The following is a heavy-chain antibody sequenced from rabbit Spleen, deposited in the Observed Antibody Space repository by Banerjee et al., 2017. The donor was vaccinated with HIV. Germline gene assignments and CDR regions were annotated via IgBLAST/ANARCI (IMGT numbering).Heavy chain of an antibody. V-gene: IGHV1S40*01. CDR1: GFSFSTSYY. J-gene: IGHJ4*01. Sequence: QSLEESGGDLVKPEGSLTLTCTASGFSFSTSYYMCWVRQTPGKGLECIACIYADRSGSTYYANWAKGRFTISRTSSTTVTLEMTSLTAADTATYFCVREVAARFSLWGPGTLVTVS. CDR2: IYADRSGST. CDR3: VREVAARFSL. D-gene: IGHD4-1*01.